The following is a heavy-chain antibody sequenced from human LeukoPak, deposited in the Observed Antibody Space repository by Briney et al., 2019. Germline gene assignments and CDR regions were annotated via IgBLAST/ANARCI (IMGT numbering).Heavy chain of an antibody. Sequence: GASVKVSCKASGYTFTIYYMHWVRQAPGQGLEWMGIINPSGGSTSYAQKFQGRVTMTRDMSTSTAYMELSSLRSEDTAVYYCARRRGTTETKWYYMDVWGKGTTVTVSS. J-gene: IGHJ6*03. CDR2: INPSGGST. CDR1: GYTFTIYY. CDR3: ARRRGTTETKWYYMDV. V-gene: IGHV1-46*01. D-gene: IGHD1-1*01.